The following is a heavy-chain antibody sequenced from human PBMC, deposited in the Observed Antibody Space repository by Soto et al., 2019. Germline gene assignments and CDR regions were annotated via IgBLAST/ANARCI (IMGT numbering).Heavy chain of an antibody. CDR3: AKDLYCSSTSCSFDY. D-gene: IGHD2-2*01. Sequence: EVQLLESGGGVVQPGGSLRLSCAASGFTFSSYAMTWVRQAPGKGLEWVSGISGSAGSTYYADSVKGRFTISRDNSKNTLYLQMNNLRAEEPAGYYCAKDLYCSSTSCSFDYWGQGTLVTVSS. V-gene: IGHV3-23*01. CDR2: ISGSAGST. J-gene: IGHJ4*02. CDR1: GFTFSSYA.